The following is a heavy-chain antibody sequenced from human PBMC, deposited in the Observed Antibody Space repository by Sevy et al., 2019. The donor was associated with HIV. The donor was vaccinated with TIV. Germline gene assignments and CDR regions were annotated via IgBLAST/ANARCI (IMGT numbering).Heavy chain of an antibody. V-gene: IGHV1-46*01. J-gene: IGHJ4*02. CDR1: GYTFTSYY. Sequence: ASVKVSCKASGYTFTSYYIHWVRQAPGEGLEWMGVINPSGGSTSNAQKFQGRVAMTRDTSTSTVYMELSSLRSEDTAVYYCARVYYYDYSGPGYWGQGTLVTVSS. CDR2: INPSGGST. D-gene: IGHD3-22*01. CDR3: ARVYYYDYSGPGY.